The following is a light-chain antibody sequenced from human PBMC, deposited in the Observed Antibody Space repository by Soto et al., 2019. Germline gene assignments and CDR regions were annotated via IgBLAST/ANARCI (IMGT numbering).Light chain of an antibody. CDR2: DVN. CDR1: GSDIGDTY. V-gene: IGLV2-11*01. Sequence: QSALTQPRSVSGSPGQSVTISCSGTGSDIGDTYVSCFQQHPGKVPKLIIYDVNKRPSGVPDRFSGSKSGNAASLTISGLQAEDEADYYCCSYAGTFTWVFGGGTKLTVL. J-gene: IGLJ3*02. CDR3: CSYAGTFTWV.